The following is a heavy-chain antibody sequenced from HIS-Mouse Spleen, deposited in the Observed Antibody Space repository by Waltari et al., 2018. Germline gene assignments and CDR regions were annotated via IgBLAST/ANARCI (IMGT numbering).Heavy chain of an antibody. J-gene: IGHJ2*01. Sequence: QVQLVQSGAEVKKPGSSVKVSCKASGGTFSSYAISWVRQAPGQGLEWMGGIIPIFGTANYAQKFQGRGTITADESTSTAYMELSSLRSEDTAVYYCARDSGSYSFWYFDLWGRGTLVTVSS. V-gene: IGHV1-69*01. CDR1: GGTFSSYA. CDR3: ARDSGSYSFWYFDL. CDR2: IIPIFGTA. D-gene: IGHD1-26*01.